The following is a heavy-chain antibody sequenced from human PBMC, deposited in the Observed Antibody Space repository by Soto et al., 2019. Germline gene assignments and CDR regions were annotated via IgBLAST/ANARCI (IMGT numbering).Heavy chain of an antibody. Sequence: PGSSLRLSCSASGFTLSSYGVHWVRQAPGNGLEWVANIKQDGSEEYYVDSVKGRFTISRDNANNSLYLQMNSPRAEDTAVHHCASQRRIQLWVDYWGQGALVTVSS. CDR2: IKQDGSEE. D-gene: IGHD5-18*01. V-gene: IGHV3-7*03. CDR1: GFTLSSYG. CDR3: ASQRRIQLWVDY. J-gene: IGHJ4*02.